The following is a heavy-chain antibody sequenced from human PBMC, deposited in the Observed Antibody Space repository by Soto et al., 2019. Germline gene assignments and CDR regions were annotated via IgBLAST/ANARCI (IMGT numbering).Heavy chain of an antibody. J-gene: IGHJ6*02. CDR3: AKDYGDYRYYYGMDV. Sequence: QVQLVESGGGVVQPGRSLRLSCAASGFTFSSYAMHWVRQAPGKGLEWVAVISYDGSNKYYADSVKGRFTISRDNSKNTLYLQMNSLRAEDTAVYYCAKDYGDYRYYYGMDVWGQGTTVIVSS. CDR1: GFTFSSYA. V-gene: IGHV3-30-3*02. D-gene: IGHD4-17*01. CDR2: ISYDGSNK.